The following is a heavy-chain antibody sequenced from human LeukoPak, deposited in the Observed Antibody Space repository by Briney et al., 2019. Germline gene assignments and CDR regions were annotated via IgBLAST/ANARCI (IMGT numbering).Heavy chain of an antibody. Sequence: GRSLRLSCAASGFTFSGYAMSWDRQAPGKGLEWVSATSTIGGSTYYADSMKGRFTISRDNSKNTLYLQINSLRAEDTAIYYCAQSSSSWSDFDYWGQGTLVTVSS. V-gene: IGHV3-23*01. D-gene: IGHD6-13*01. CDR2: TSTIGGST. CDR1: GFTFSGYA. J-gene: IGHJ4*02. CDR3: AQSSSSWSDFDY.